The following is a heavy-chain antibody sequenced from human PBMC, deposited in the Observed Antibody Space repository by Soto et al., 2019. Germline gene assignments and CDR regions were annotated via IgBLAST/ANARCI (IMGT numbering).Heavy chain of an antibody. CDR1: GYTFTSYY. V-gene: IGHV1-46*01. Sequence: QVQLVQSGAEVKKPGASVKVSCKASGYTFTSYYMHWVRQAPGQGLEWMGIINPSGGSTSYAQKFEGRVAMTRDTSTSTVYMELSSLRSEDTAVYYCARDTSATGFDYWGQGTLVTVSS. CDR3: ARDTSATGFDY. CDR2: INPSGGST. D-gene: IGHD6-25*01. J-gene: IGHJ4*02.